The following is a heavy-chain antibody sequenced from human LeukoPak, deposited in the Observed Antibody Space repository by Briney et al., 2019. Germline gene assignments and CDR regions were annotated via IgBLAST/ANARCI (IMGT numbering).Heavy chain of an antibody. J-gene: IGHJ5*02. CDR1: GGTFSSYA. CDR2: IIPIFGTA. Sequence: PRASVKVSCKASGGTFSSYAISWVRQAPGQGLEWMGGIIPIFGTANYAQKFQGRVTITADESTRTAYMELSSLRSEDTAVYYCARDNCDFLGGYCVYNRFDPWGQGTLVTVSS. D-gene: IGHD3-3*01. CDR3: ARDNCDFLGGYCVYNRFDP. V-gene: IGHV1-69*13.